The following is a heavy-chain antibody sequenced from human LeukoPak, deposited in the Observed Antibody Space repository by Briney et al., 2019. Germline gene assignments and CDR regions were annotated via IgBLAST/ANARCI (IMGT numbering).Heavy chain of an antibody. CDR1: GFAFSSYW. V-gene: IGHV3-7*01. CDR2: IKQDGSEK. J-gene: IGHJ6*02. CDR3: ARGNYYGMDV. Sequence: GGSLRLSCAASGFAFSSYWMSWVRQAPGKGLEWVANIKQDGSEKYYVDSVKGRFTISRDNAKNTLYLQVNSLRAEDTAVYYGARGNYYGMDVWGQGTTVTVSS.